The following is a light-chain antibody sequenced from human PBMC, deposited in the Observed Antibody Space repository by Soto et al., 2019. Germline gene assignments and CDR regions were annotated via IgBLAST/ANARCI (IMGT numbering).Light chain of an antibody. J-gene: IGKJ1*01. CDR1: QSISSW. V-gene: IGKV1-5*01. CDR2: DAS. Sequence: DIQMTQSPSTLSASVGDRVTITCQASQSISSWLAWYQQKPGKAPNLLIYDASNLESGAPSRFSGSGSGTEFTLTISSLQPDDFATYYCQQYKSYSTFGQGTKVDIK. CDR3: QQYKSYST.